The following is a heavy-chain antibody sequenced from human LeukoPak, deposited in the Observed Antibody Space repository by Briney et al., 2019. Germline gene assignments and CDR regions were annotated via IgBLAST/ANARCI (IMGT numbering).Heavy chain of an antibody. CDR3: ARVPLHYYYGMDV. J-gene: IGHJ6*02. CDR1: GGSISSGGYS. CDR2: IYHSGST. Sequence: SETLSLTCAVSGGSISSGGYSWSWIRQSPGKGLEWIGYIYHSGSTYYNPSLKSRVTISVDRSRNQFSLKLSSVTAADTAVYYCARVPLHYYYGMDVWGQGTTVTVSS. V-gene: IGHV4-30-2*06.